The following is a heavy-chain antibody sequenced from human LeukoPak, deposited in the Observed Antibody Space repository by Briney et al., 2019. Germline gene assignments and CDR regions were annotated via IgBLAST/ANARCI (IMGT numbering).Heavy chain of an antibody. Sequence: PGGTLRLSCVASGFTFSTYGMSWVRQAPGKGLEWVSAITGSGGSTYYADSVKGRFTISRDNSKNTLYLQINSLRVEDTAVYYCAKDASTSGYYYMDVWGKGTTVTISS. D-gene: IGHD5/OR15-5a*01. CDR1: GFTFSTYG. CDR3: AKDASTSGYYYMDV. J-gene: IGHJ6*03. CDR2: ITGSGGST. V-gene: IGHV3-23*01.